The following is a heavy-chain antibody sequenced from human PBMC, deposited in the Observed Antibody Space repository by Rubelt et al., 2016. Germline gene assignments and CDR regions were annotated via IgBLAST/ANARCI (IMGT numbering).Heavy chain of an antibody. J-gene: IGHJ5*02. CDR2: INHSGST. V-gene: IGHV4-34*01. CDR3: ARDKTPMSWFDP. Sequence: EINHSGSTNYNPSLKSRVTISVDTSKNQFSLKLSSVTAADTAVYYCARDKTPMSWFDPWGQGTLVTVSS.